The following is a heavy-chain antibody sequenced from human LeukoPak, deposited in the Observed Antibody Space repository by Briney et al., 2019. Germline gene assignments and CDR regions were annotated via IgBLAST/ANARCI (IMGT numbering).Heavy chain of an antibody. CDR1: GGAISLGGYY. J-gene: IGHJ3*02. D-gene: IGHD3-9*01. Sequence: TLSLTCTVSGGAISLGGYYWNWFRQHPGKGLEWIGYIYYSGSAYYNPSLKSRVTISIDTSKNQFSLKLSSVTAADTAVYYCARAYFNYDYYGAFEIWGQGAMVTVSS. CDR2: IYYSGSA. V-gene: IGHV4-31*03. CDR3: ARAYFNYDYYGAFEI.